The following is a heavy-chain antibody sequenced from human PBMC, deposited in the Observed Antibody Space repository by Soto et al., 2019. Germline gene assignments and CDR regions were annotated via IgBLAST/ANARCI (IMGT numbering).Heavy chain of an antibody. V-gene: IGHV4-59*08. Sequence: PSETRSLTCTVSGGSISSYYWSWIRQPPGKGLEWIGYIFYTGSTNYNPSFKSRVTISVDTSTNQFSLKLNSVTAADTAVYYCARGGPYSSSLYYFDYWGQGTLVTVSS. D-gene: IGHD6-13*01. CDR2: IFYTGST. J-gene: IGHJ4*02. CDR3: ARGGPYSSSLYYFDY. CDR1: GGSISSYY.